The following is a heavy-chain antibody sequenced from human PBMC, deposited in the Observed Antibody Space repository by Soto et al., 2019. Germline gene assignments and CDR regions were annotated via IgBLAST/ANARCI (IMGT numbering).Heavy chain of an antibody. V-gene: IGHV1-69*13. CDR1: GGTFSSYA. CDR2: IIPIFGTA. Sequence: ASVKVSCKASGGTFSSYAISWVRQAPGQGLEWMGGIIPIFGTANYAQKFQGRVTITADESTSTAYMELSSLRSEDTAVYYCARGGALGHCSSTSCYDLGDVWGQGTTVTVSS. J-gene: IGHJ6*02. D-gene: IGHD2-2*01. CDR3: ARGGALGHCSSTSCYDLGDV.